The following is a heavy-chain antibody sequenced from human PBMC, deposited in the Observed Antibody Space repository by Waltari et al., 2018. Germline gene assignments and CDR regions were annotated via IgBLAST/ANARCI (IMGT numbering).Heavy chain of an antibody. D-gene: IGHD4-17*01. CDR3: ARQTTVTTRSYYFGMDV. CDR1: EFMFRGDA. Sequence: EVQRLESGGGMVQPGGCLRLSCAASEFMFRGDAMTWVRRAQGRGLEWVSGFSTGGDSTYYSDSVKGRFTIARDNSKNTMYLHMTSLSAADAAIYYCARQTTVTTRSYYFGMDVWGQGTTVTVSS. CDR2: FSTGGDST. J-gene: IGHJ6*02. V-gene: IGHV3-23*01.